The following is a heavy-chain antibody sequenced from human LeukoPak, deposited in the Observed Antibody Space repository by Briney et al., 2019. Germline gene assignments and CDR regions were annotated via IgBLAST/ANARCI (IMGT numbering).Heavy chain of an antibody. D-gene: IGHD2-2*01. V-gene: IGHV4-59*08. CDR3: ARHWRVPLVPAAIDWFDP. CDR2: VFHTGST. Sequence: SETLSLTCTVSGGSIDTYYWNWLRQPPGKGLEWIGYVFHTGSTNYNPSLKSRVTISVDTSKNQFSLKLSSVTAADTAVYYCARHWRVPLVPAAIDWFDPWGQGTLVTVSS. CDR1: GGSIDTYY. J-gene: IGHJ5*02.